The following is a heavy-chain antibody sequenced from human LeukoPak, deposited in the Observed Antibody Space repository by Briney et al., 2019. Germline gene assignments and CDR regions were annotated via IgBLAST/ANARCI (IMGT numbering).Heavy chain of an antibody. V-gene: IGHV3-33*01. CDR1: GFTFSSYG. CDR2: IWFDGSDK. J-gene: IGHJ4*02. Sequence: GGSLTLSCAASGFTFSSYGFHWVRQIPGKGLEWVAGIWFDGSDKYYADSVKGRFTISRDISKNTVHLQMNSLRAEDTAVYHCARDPAGIRGNFDYWGQGTQVTVSS. D-gene: IGHD3-10*01. CDR3: ARDPAGIRGNFDY.